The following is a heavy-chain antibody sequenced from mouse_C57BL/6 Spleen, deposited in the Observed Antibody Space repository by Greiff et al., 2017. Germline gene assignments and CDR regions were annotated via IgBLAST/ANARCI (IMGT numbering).Heavy chain of an antibody. J-gene: IGHJ2*01. Sequence: EVQLMESGGDLVKPGGSLKLSCAASGFTFSSYGMSWVRQTPDKRLEWVATISSGGSYTYYPDSVKGRFTISRDNAKNTLYLQMSRLKSEDTAMYYCARQGLKKGDYWGQGTTLTVSS. V-gene: IGHV5-6*01. CDR2: ISSGGSYT. CDR3: ARQGLKKGDY. CDR1: GFTFSSYG.